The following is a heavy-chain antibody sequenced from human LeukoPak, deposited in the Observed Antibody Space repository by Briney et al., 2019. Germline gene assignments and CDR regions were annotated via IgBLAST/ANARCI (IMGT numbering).Heavy chain of an antibody. CDR3: AGGVTTVTRFDY. D-gene: IGHD4-17*01. CDR1: GGSFSSYY. Sequence: SETLSLTCTVSGGSFSSYYWSWIRQPPGKGLEWIGYMYYSGSTNYNPSLKSRVTISVDTSKNQFSLKLSSVTAADTAVYYCAGGVTTVTRFDYWGQGTLVTVSS. J-gene: IGHJ4*02. V-gene: IGHV4-59*01. CDR2: MYYSGST.